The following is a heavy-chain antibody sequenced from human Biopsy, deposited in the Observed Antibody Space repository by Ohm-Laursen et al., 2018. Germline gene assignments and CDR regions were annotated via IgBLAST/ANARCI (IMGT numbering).Heavy chain of an antibody. CDR1: GYMFTGYH. V-gene: IGHV1-2*02. J-gene: IGHJ5*02. D-gene: IGHD3-22*01. Sequence: SVNAFCKASGYMFTGYHVHWARQAPGQGLEWMGWINAKTGYTNYAQKFQGRVTMTRDTSISTAYVDLTSLRSNDTAVYYCTRGGYYYDSLAYYYWFDPWGQGTLVTVSS. CDR2: INAKTGYT. CDR3: TRGGYYYDSLAYYYWFDP.